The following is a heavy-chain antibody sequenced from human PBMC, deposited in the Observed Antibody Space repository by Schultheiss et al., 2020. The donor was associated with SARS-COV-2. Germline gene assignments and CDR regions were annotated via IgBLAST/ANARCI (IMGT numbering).Heavy chain of an antibody. J-gene: IGHJ5*02. D-gene: IGHD4-11*01. CDR1: GGSISSYY. V-gene: IGHV4-59*08. CDR2: IYYSGST. CDR3: ARQTTVTANWFDP. Sequence: SQTLSLTCTVSGGSISSYYWSWIRQPPGKGLEWIGYIYYSGSTNYNPSLKSRVTISVDTSKNQFSLKLSSVTAADTAVYYCARQTTVTANWFDPWGQGTLVTSPQ.